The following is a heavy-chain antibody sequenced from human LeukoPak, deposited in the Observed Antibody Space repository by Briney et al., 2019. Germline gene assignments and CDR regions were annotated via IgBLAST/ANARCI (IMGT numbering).Heavy chain of an antibody. CDR1: GGSINSSY. CDR2: IYYSGST. V-gene: IGHV4-59*08. CDR3: VRHLSAGRPAFDI. Sequence: PSETLSLTCTVSGGSINSSYWSWIRQPPGKGLEWIGYIYYSGSTNYNPSLKGRVTISVDTSNNKFSLKLTSLTAADTAVYYCVRHLSAGRPAFDIWGQGTMVTVSS. J-gene: IGHJ3*02. D-gene: IGHD2-15*01.